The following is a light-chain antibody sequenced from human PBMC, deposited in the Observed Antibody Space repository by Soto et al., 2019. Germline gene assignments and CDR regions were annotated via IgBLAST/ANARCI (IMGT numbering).Light chain of an antibody. CDR2: ENN. CDR3: QSHDSSLSGYV. CDR1: SSNIGAGYE. J-gene: IGLJ1*01. V-gene: IGLV1-40*01. Sequence: QSVLTQPPSVSEAPGQRVTISCTGSSSNIGAGYEAHWYQQVPGTAPKLLIYENNNRPSGVPDRFSGSKSVTSASLAITGLQAEDEAEYYCQSHDSSLSGYVFGTGTKLTV.